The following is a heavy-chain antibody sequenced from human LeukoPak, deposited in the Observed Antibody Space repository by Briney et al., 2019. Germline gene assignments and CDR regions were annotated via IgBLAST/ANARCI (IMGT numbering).Heavy chain of an antibody. CDR3: ARIITEYLRRFDY. CDR2: SHYSGNT. V-gene: IGHV4-39*01. D-gene: IGHD1-20*01. J-gene: IGHJ4*02. CDR1: GGSISSSSYY. Sequence: SETLFLTCAVSGGSISSSSYYWGWIRQPPGKGMEWIGSSHYSGNTYYNPSLKSRVTISVDTSKNQFCLKLSSVTAAETAVYYCARIITEYLRRFDYWGQGTLVTVSS.